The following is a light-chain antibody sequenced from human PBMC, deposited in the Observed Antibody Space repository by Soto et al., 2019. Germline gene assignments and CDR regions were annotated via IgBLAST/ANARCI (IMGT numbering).Light chain of an antibody. CDR1: SSDVGSYNL. V-gene: IGLV2-23*02. CDR2: EVS. Sequence: QSVLAQPASVSGSPGQSITTSCPGTSSDVGSYNLVSWHQQHPGKAPKLMIYEVSKRPSGVSNRFSGSKSGNTASLTISGLQAEDEADYYCTSYAGDTAPYVFETGTKVTVL. CDR3: TSYAGDTAPYV. J-gene: IGLJ1*01.